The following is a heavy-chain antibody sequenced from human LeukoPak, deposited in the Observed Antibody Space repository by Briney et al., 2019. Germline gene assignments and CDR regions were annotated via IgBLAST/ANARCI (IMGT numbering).Heavy chain of an antibody. Sequence: SETLSLTCTVSGGSISSSSYYWGWIRQPPGKGLEWIGSIYYSGSTYYNPSLKSRVTISVDTSKNQFSLKLSSVTAADTAVYYCARHQVQKAYGDVPFDYWGQGTLVTVSS. D-gene: IGHD4-17*01. J-gene: IGHJ4*02. CDR1: GGSISSSSYY. V-gene: IGHV4-39*01. CDR3: ARHQVQKAYGDVPFDY. CDR2: IYYSGST.